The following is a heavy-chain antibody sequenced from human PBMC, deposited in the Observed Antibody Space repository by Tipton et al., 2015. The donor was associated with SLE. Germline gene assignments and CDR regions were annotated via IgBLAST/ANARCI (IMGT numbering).Heavy chain of an antibody. V-gene: IGHV4-59*01. CDR1: GGSISSYY. CDR2: IYYSGST. CDR3: GRGELTLDAFDI. J-gene: IGHJ3*02. Sequence: TLSLTCTVSGGSISSYYWSWIRQPPGKGLEWIGYIYYSGSTNYNPSLKSRVTISVDTSKNQFSLKLSSVTAAATAVYYCGRGELTLDAFDIWGQGTMVTVSS. D-gene: IGHD1-26*01.